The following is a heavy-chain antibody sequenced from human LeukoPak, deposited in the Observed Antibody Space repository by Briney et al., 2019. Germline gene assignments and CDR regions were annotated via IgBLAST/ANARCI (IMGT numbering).Heavy chain of an antibody. V-gene: IGHV3-23*01. Sequence: GGSLRLSCAASGFTLSNYGMTWVRQAPGKGLEWLSFISGSADGTYYADSVKGRFAISRDNSKNTLYLQMNSLRAADTAVYYCARDDAVAGGFLDYWGQGTLVTVSS. CDR1: GFTLSNYG. CDR3: ARDDAVAGGFLDY. CDR2: ISGSADGT. D-gene: IGHD6-19*01. J-gene: IGHJ4*02.